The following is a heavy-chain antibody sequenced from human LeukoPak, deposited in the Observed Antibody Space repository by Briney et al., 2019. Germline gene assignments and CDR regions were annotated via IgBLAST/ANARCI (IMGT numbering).Heavy chain of an antibody. V-gene: IGHV4-59*01. CDR1: GGSISSYY. CDR2: IYYSGST. J-gene: IGHJ3*02. CDR3: ARLHYYGSGSYQHAFDI. D-gene: IGHD3-10*01. Sequence: SSETLSLTCTVSGGSISSYYWSWIRQPPGKGLEWIGYIYYSGSTNYNPSLKSRVTISVDTSKNQFSLKLSSVTAADTAVYYCARLHYYGSGSYQHAFDIWGQGTMVTVSS.